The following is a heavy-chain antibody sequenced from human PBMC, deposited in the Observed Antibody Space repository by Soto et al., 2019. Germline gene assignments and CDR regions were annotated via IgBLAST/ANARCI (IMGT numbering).Heavy chain of an antibody. V-gene: IGHV1-2*04. J-gene: IGHJ6*02. CDR3: ARDRSGYYDVWSGSGYYYYGIDV. CDR1: GYTFTGYY. CDR2: INPNSGGT. D-gene: IGHD3-3*01. Sequence: ASVKVSCKASGYTFTGYYMHWVRQAPGQGLEWMGWINPNSGGTNYAQKFQGWVTMTRDTSISTAYMELSRLRSDDTAVYYCARDRSGYYDVWSGSGYYYYGIDVWGQGTTVTVSS.